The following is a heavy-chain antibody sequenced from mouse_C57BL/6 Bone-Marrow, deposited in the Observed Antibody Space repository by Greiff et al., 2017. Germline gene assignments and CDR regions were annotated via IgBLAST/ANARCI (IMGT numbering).Heavy chain of an antibody. CDR2: IYPRDGST. J-gene: IGHJ1*03. Sequence: VQVVESDAELVKPGASVKISCKVSGYTFTDHTIHWMKQRPEQGLEWIGYIYPRDGSTKYNEKFKGKATLTANKSSGTAYMQLNSLTSEDSAVYFCAREWLLRHWYFDVWGTGTTVTVSS. CDR3: AREWLLRHWYFDV. D-gene: IGHD2-3*01. CDR1: GYTFTDHT. V-gene: IGHV1-78*01.